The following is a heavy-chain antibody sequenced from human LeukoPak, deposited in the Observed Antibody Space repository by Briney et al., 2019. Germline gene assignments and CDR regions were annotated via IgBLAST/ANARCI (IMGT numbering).Heavy chain of an antibody. J-gene: IGHJ4*02. V-gene: IGHV3-30*02. CDR2: IRYDGSNK. CDR3: AKDEGAYFDY. D-gene: IGHD3-16*01. Sequence: GGSLRLSCAASGFTFSDYWLHWVRQAPGKGLEWVAFIRYDGSNKYYADSVKGRFTISRDNSKNTLYLRMNSLRAEDTAVYYCAKDEGAYFDYWGQGTLVTVSS. CDR1: GFTFSDYW.